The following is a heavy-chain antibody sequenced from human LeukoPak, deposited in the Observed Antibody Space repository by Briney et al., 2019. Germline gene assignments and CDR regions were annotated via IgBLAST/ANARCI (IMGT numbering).Heavy chain of an antibody. Sequence: GGSLRLSCAASGFTFSSYWMSWVRQAPGKGLERVANIKQDGSEKYYVDSVKGRFTISRDNAKNSLYLQMNSLRAEDTAVYYCARDREMDTYYDFWSGYPGFDYWGQGTLVTVSS. V-gene: IGHV3-7*01. CDR3: ARDREMDTYYDFWSGYPGFDY. CDR1: GFTFSSYW. D-gene: IGHD3-3*01. CDR2: IKQDGSEK. J-gene: IGHJ4*02.